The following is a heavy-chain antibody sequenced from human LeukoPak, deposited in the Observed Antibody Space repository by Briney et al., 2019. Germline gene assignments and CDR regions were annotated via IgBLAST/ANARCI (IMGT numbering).Heavy chain of an antibody. CDR2: ILPILGTA. Sequence: SVKVSCKTSGCNFSRFAITWVRQAPGQGLEWMGGILPILGTADYAQKFQGRVMITTEDSTRTAYMELSSLRDDDTAGYYCATAQIYCGGRTCSAAFFDHWGQGTRVTVSS. CDR3: ATAQIYCGGRTCSAAFFDH. D-gene: IGHD2-15*01. CDR1: GCNFSRFA. V-gene: IGHV1-69*05. J-gene: IGHJ4*02.